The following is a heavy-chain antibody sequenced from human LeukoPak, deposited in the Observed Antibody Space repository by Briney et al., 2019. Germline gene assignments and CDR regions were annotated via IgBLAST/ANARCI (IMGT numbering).Heavy chain of an antibody. CDR3: ARSALVATSGIDY. V-gene: IGHV4-4*07. Sequence: SETLSLTCTVSGGSISSYYWSWLRQPAGKGLEWIGRIYTSGSTNYNPSLKSRVTMSVDTSKNQFSLKLSSVTAADTAVYYCARSALVATSGIDYWAREPWSRLL. CDR1: GGSISSYY. J-gene: IGHJ4*02. D-gene: IGHD2-2*01. CDR2: IYTSGST.